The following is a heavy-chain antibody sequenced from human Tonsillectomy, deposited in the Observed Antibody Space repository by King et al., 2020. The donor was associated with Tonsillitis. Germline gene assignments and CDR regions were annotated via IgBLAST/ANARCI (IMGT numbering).Heavy chain of an antibody. Sequence: QLQESSPGLVKPSETLSLTCTVSGGSISSSNYYWGWIRQPPGKGLEWIGSIYYSGSTYYNPSLKSRVTISVDTSKNQFSLRLPSVTAADTAVYYCARLALRAFAAGGIDAFDIWGQGTMVTVSS. CDR1: GGSISSSNYY. V-gene: IGHV4-39*01. CDR3: ARLALRAFAAGGIDAFDI. CDR2: IYYSGST. D-gene: IGHD6-13*01. J-gene: IGHJ3*02.